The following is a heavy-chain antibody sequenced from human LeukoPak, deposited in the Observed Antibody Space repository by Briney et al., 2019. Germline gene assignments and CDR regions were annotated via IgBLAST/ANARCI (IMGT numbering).Heavy chain of an antibody. CDR1: GGSISSSSYY. CDR3: AREVTKFGLRYSSWYEDAFDI. D-gene: IGHD6-13*01. J-gene: IGHJ3*02. Sequence: SETLSLTCSVSGGSISSSSYYWGWIRQPPGKGLEWIGSIYYSGSTYYNPSLKSRVTISVDTSKNQFSLKLSSVTAADTAVYYCAREVTKFGLRYSSWYEDAFDIWGQGTMVTVSS. CDR2: IYYSGST. V-gene: IGHV4-39*07.